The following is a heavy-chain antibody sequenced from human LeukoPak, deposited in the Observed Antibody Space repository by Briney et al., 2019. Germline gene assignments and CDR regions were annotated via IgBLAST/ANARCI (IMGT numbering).Heavy chain of an antibody. CDR1: GFTFSSYS. J-gene: IGHJ3*02. Sequence: PGGSLRLSCAASGFTFSSYSITWVRQAPGKGLEWVSSISSISCYIYYPDAVKGRFTIRRDNAKNSLYLQMSSLRAEDTAVYYCARARLQFPGDAFDIWGQGTMVTVSS. CDR2: ISSISCYI. CDR3: ARARLQFPGDAFDI. V-gene: IGHV3-21*01.